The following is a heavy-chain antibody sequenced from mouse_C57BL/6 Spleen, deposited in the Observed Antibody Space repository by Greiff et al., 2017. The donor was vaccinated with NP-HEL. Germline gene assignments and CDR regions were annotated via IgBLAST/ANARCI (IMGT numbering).Heavy chain of an antibody. D-gene: IGHD2-5*01. V-gene: IGHV1-39*01. CDR3: ARSNYSNYYYYAMDY. J-gene: IGHJ4*01. Sequence: VQLQKSGPELVKPGASVKISCKASGYSFTDYNMNWVKQSNGKSLEWIGVINPNYGTTSYNQKFKGKATLTVDQSSSTADMQLNSLTSEDSAVYYCARSNYSNYYYYAMDYWGQGTSVTVSS. CDR2: INPNYGTT. CDR1: GYSFTDYN.